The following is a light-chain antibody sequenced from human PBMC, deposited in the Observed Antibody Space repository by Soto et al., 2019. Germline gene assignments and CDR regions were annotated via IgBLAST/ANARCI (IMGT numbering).Light chain of an antibody. V-gene: IGKV1-12*01. Sequence: DIQTTQSPSSVSASVGDRFTITCLSSQGISHWLAWYQQKPGKAPNLLIYASSHLQSGVPSRFSGSGSGTDFTLAINNLQPEDFGTYYCQQASSFPLTFGQGTRLEI. CDR1: QGISHW. CDR3: QQASSFPLT. J-gene: IGKJ5*01. CDR2: ASS.